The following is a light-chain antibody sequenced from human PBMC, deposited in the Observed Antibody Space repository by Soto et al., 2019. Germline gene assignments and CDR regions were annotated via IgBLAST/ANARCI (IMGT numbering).Light chain of an antibody. V-gene: IGLV1-44*01. J-gene: IGLJ3*02. CDR3: SSYMSTSTLE. Sequence: QSVLTQPPSASGTPGQRVTISCSGSSSNIGSEYVVWYQHLPGTAPKLLIYRNNQRPSGVSNRFSGSKSGNTASLTISGLQAEDEADYYCSSYMSTSTLEFGGGTKLTVL. CDR1: SSNIGSEY. CDR2: RNN.